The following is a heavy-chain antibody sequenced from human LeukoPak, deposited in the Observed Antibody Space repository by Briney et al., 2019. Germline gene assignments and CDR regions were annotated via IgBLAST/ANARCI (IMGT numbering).Heavy chain of an antibody. V-gene: IGHV3-66*01. CDR3: ARGSLEDLSD. J-gene: IGHJ4*02. CDR1: GFTVSRDY. CDR2: IYSGGST. D-gene: IGHD1-1*01. Sequence: GGSLRLSCAASGFTVSRDYMNWVRQAPGKGLEWVSVIYSGGSTTYADSVKGRFAISRDESGNRVFLQMNSLKDEDTGIYYCARGSLEDLSDWGQGTLVTVSS.